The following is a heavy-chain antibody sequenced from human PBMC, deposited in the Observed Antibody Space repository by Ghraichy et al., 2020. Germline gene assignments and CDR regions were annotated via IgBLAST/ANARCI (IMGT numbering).Heavy chain of an antibody. V-gene: IGHV4-34*01. CDR1: GGSFSGYY. CDR3: ARWSQFRGCMDV. Sequence: GSLRLSCAVYGGSFSGYYWSWIRQPPGKGLEWIGEINHSGSTNYNPSLKSRVTISVDTSKNQFSLKLSSVTAADTAVYYCARWSQFRGCMDVWGQGTTVTVSS. CDR2: INHSGST. D-gene: IGHD5-24*01. J-gene: IGHJ6*02.